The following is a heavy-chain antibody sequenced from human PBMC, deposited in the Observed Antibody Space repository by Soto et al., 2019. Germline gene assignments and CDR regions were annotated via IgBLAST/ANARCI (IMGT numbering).Heavy chain of an antibody. V-gene: IGHV1-46*01. CDR2: INPSGGST. CDR1: GYTFTSYY. Sequence: ASVKVSCKASGYTFTSYYMHWVRQAPGQGLEWMGIINPSGGSTSYAQKFQGRVTMTRDTSTSTVYMELSSLRSEDTAVYYCARDIVLVPAAESYYYYGMDVWGQGTTVTVSS. D-gene: IGHD2-2*01. CDR3: ARDIVLVPAAESYYYYGMDV. J-gene: IGHJ6*02.